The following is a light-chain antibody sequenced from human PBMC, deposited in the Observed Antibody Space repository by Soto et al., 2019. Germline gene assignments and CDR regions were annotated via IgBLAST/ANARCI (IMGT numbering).Light chain of an antibody. Sequence: IVLTQSPGTLSLSPGERATLSCRASQSVSNSLAWYQQKTGQAPRLLISGASSRATGIPDRFSGSGSETDFTLTISRLEPEDFALYYCQQYGGSPITFGQGTRLEIK. J-gene: IGKJ5*01. V-gene: IGKV3-20*01. CDR2: GAS. CDR1: QSVSNS. CDR3: QQYGGSPIT.